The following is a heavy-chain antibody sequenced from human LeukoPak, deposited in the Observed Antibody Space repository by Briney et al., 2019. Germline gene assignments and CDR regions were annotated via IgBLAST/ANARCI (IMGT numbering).Heavy chain of an antibody. V-gene: IGHV4-34*01. CDR2: INHSGST. CDR3: ARARYYGSGSYYDY. Sequence: PSETLSLTCAVYGGSFSGYYWSWIRQPPGEGLEWIGEINHSGSTNYNPSLKSRVTISVDTSKNQFSLKLSSVTAADTAVYYCARARYYGSGSYYDYWGQGTLVTVSS. CDR1: GGSFSGYY. D-gene: IGHD3-10*01. J-gene: IGHJ4*02.